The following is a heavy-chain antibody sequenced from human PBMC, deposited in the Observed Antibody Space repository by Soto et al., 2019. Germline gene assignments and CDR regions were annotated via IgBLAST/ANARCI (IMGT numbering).Heavy chain of an antibody. CDR2: ISGSGGST. J-gene: IGHJ4*02. V-gene: IGHV3-23*01. CDR1: GFTFSSYA. Sequence: EVQLLESGGGLVQPGGSLRLSCAASGFTFSSYAMSWVHQAPGKGLEWVSAISGSGGSTYYADSVKGRFTISRDNSKNTLYLQMNSLRAEDTAVYYCAKDPAYCGGDCYPYYFDYWGQGTLVTVSS. CDR3: AKDPAYCGGDCYPYYFDY. D-gene: IGHD2-21*02.